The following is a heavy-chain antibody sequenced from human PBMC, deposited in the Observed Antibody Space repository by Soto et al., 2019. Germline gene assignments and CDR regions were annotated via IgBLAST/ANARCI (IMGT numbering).Heavy chain of an antibody. CDR2: IYHSGST. J-gene: IGHJ4*02. CDR1: GGSISSSNW. V-gene: IGHV4-4*02. Sequence: QVQLQESGPGLVKPSGTLSLTCAVSGGSISSSNWWSWVRQPPGKGLEWIGEIYHSGSTNYNPSLNSRLTISVDKSKTPFSLKLSSVTPEDTAVYYCARAAMGGSSWPFDYWGQGTLVTVSS. D-gene: IGHD6-13*01. CDR3: ARAAMGGSSWPFDY.